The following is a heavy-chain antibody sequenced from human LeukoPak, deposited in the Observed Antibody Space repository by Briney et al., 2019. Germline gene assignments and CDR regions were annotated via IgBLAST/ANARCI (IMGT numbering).Heavy chain of an antibody. CDR3: ARSFGSWSQFDY. CDR1: GYTFTTYH. Sequence: EASVNVSCKASGYTFTTYHLHWVRQAPGQGLEWMGMIDPSTGTTAYAQKFQGRVAMTRVTSTSTVYVELNSLRSGDMAIYYCARSFGSWSQFDYWGQGSLVTVSS. D-gene: IGHD6-13*01. CDR2: IDPSTGTT. V-gene: IGHV1-46*01. J-gene: IGHJ4*02.